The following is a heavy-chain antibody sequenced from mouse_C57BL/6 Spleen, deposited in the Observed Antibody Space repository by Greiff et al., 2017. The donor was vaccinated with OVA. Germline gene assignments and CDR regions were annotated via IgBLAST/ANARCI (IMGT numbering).Heavy chain of an antibody. CDR1: GYSITSGYY. V-gene: IGHV3-6*01. CDR2: ISYDGSN. CDR3: ATFITTEGYFDY. Sequence: EVQLQQSGPGLVKPSQSLSLTCSVTGYSITSGYYWNWIRQFPGNKLEWMGYISYDGSNNYNPSLKNRISITRDTSKNQFFLKLNSVTTEDTATYYCATFITTEGYFDYWGQGTTLTVSS. D-gene: IGHD1-1*01. J-gene: IGHJ2*01.